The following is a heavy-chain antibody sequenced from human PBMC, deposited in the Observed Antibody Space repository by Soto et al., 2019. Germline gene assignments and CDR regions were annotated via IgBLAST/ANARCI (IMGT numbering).Heavy chain of an antibody. CDR3: AGSGPLIAAPPPDAKRFDY. CDR1: GGSFSGYY. CDR2: IIHSGST. Sequence: LSLTCAVYGGSFSGYYWSWIRQPPGKGLEWIGEIIHSGSTNYNPSLKSRVTISVDTSKNQFSLELSSVTAADTAVYYCAGSGPLIAAPPPDAKRFDYWGQGTLVTVAS. V-gene: IGHV4-34*12. J-gene: IGHJ4*02. D-gene: IGHD6-6*01.